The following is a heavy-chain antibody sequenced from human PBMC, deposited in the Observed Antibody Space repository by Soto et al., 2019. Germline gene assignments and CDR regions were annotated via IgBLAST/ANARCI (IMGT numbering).Heavy chain of an antibody. CDR1: GFTFSSYS. CDR3: ARDAPRCSGGSCFDF. J-gene: IGHJ4*02. CDR2: INSGSSTI. V-gene: IGHV3-48*02. D-gene: IGHD2-15*01. Sequence: EVQLVESGGGLVQPGGSLRLSCAASGFTFSSYSMNWVRQAPGKGLEWVSYINSGSSTIYYADSVKGRFTISRDNAKKSLYLQMNSLRDEDTAVYYCARDAPRCSGGSCFDFWGQGTLVTVSS.